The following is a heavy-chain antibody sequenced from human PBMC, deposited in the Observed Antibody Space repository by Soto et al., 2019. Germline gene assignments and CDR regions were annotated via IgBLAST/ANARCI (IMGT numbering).Heavy chain of an antibody. CDR3: ARLAGGTAPRPAY. D-gene: IGHD6-6*01. Sequence: EGQLLESGGNLVQPGRSLRLSCTASGFNFTYNAMSWVRQAPLKGLQWVSTASGNGENTYYAEYVRGRFTISRDTSKNALYLKMNCLRVEDTAVYYFARLAGGTAPRPAYWGQGTPVTVSS. CDR1: GFNFTYNA. CDR2: ASGNGENT. V-gene: IGHV3-23*01. J-gene: IGHJ4*02.